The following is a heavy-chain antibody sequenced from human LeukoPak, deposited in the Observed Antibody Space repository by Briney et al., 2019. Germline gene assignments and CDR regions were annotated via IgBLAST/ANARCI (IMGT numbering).Heavy chain of an antibody. Sequence: PSETLSLTCTVSGYSISSGYYWGWIRQPPGKGLEWIGSIYHSGSTYYNPSLKSRVTISVDTSKNQFSLKLSSVTAADTAVYYCARTVPAAMGFWSGYSGAPNYYYYMDVWGKGTTVTVSS. J-gene: IGHJ6*03. D-gene: IGHD3-3*01. CDR2: IYHSGST. V-gene: IGHV4-38-2*02. CDR3: ARTVPAAMGFWSGYSGAPNYYYYMDV. CDR1: GYSISSGYY.